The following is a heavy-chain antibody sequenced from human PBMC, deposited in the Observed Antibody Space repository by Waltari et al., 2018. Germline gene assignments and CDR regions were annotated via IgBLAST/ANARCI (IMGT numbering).Heavy chain of an antibody. D-gene: IGHD2-2*01. V-gene: IGHV7-4-1*02. Sequence: QVQLVQSGSELKKPGASVKVSCKASGYSFTNYAINWIRQAPGQGLELMGGINTNTRNPVYVQGFTGRFVFSLDTSVNTAYLQINSLKAEDTAVYFCAREVVPPARVVVNWFDPWGQGTLVTVSS. CDR3: AREVVPPARVVVNWFDP. CDR2: INTNTRNP. CDR1: GYSFTNYA. J-gene: IGHJ5*02.